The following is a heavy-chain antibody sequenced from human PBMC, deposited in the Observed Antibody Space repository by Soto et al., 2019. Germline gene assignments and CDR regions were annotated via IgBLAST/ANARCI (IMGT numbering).Heavy chain of an antibody. Sequence: PGGSLRLSCAASGFTFSTYAMHWVRQAPGKGLEWVALMWYDGSNKYYADSVKGRFTISRDNSKNTLFLQMNSLRADDTAVYYCAKDQASGQGSFDSWGQGTLVTVSS. J-gene: IGHJ4*02. V-gene: IGHV3-30*02. CDR1: GFTFSTYA. CDR2: MWYDGSNK. CDR3: AKDQASGQGSFDS.